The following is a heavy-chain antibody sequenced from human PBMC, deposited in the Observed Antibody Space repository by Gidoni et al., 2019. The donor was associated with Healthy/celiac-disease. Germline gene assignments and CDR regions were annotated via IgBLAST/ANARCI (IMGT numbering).Heavy chain of an antibody. J-gene: IGHJ3*02. CDR1: GYSFTSYW. Sequence: EVQLVQSGAEVKKPGESLRISCKGSGYSFTSYWISWVRQMPGKGLEWMGRIDPSDSYTNYSPSFQGHVTISADKSISTAYLQWSSLKASDTAMYYCASKVAYCGGDCDAFDIWGQGTMVTVSS. CDR3: ASKVAYCGGDCDAFDI. D-gene: IGHD2-21*02. V-gene: IGHV5-10-1*03. CDR2: IDPSDSYT.